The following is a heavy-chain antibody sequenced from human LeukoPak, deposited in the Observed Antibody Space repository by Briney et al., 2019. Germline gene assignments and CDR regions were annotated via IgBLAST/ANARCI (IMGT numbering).Heavy chain of an antibody. D-gene: IGHD2-2*01. J-gene: IGHJ6*02. CDR2: ISGSGGST. CDR3: AKHRDYCSSTSCYLYYYYYGMDV. V-gene: IGHV3-23*01. CDR1: GFSFSNYA. Sequence: GGSLRLSCVASGFSFSNYAMSWVRQAAGKGLEWVSGISGSGGSTYYADSVKGQFTISRDNSKNTLYLQMNSLRAEDTAVFYCAKHRDYCSSTSCYLYYYYYGMDVWGQGTTVTVSS.